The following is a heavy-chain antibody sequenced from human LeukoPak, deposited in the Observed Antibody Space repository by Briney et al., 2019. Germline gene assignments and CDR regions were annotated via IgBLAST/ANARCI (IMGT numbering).Heavy chain of an antibody. CDR2: MNPNSGNT. CDR3: ARFTQYYYDSSGS. J-gene: IGHJ5*02. Sequence: ASVKVSCKASGYTFTSYDINWVRQATGQGLEWMGRMNPNSGNTGYAQKFQGRVTMTRNTSISTAYMELSSLRSEDTAVYYCARFTQYYYDSSGSWGQGTLVTVSS. CDR1: GYTFTSYD. V-gene: IGHV1-8*01. D-gene: IGHD3-22*01.